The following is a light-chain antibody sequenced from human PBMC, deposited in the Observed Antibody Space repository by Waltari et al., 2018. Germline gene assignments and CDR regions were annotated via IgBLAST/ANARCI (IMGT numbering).Light chain of an antibody. J-gene: IGLJ1*01. V-gene: IGLV2-8*01. Sequence: QSALTQPPSASGSPGPSVTISCTGTSSDGGAYNYVSWYQQYPDKAPKRMIYEVTNRPSGVPDRFSGSKSGNTASLTVSGLQAEDEADYYCISYAGNNKYVLGAGTKVTVL. CDR1: SSDGGAYNY. CDR2: EVT. CDR3: ISYAGNNKYV.